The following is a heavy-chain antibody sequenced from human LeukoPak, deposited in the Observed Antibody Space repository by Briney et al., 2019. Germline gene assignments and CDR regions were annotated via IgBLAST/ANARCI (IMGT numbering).Heavy chain of an antibody. J-gene: IGHJ6*03. V-gene: IGHV3-49*04. CDR1: GFNFNAYG. D-gene: IGHD6-19*01. CDR3: TRTEWLDYYYMDV. Sequence: GGSLTLSCVASGFNFNAYGMNWVRQAPGKGLEWLAFLSDSGRAIHYADSVKGRFTISRDDSKSIAYLQMNSLKTEDTAVYYCTRTEWLDYYYMDVWGKGTTVTVSS. CDR2: LSDSGRAI.